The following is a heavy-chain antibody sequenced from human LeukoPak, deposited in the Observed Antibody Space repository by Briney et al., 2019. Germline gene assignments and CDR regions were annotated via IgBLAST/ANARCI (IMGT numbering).Heavy chain of an antibody. CDR3: ASTVKRWLQNVWYFDL. J-gene: IGHJ2*01. CDR2: ISSSSDYI. V-gene: IGHV3-21*06. CDR1: GFTFSSYT. Sequence: PGGSLRPSCAGSGFTFSSYTMNWVRQAPGKGLEWVSSISSSSDYINYADSVRGRFTVSRDNAKSSLYLQMDSLRADDTAVYYCASTVKRWLQNVWYFDLWGRGTLVTVSS. D-gene: IGHD5-24*01.